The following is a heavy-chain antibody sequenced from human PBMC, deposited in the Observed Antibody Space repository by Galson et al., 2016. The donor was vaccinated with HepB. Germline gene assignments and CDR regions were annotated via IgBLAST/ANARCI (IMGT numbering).Heavy chain of an antibody. D-gene: IGHD3-16*01. J-gene: IGHJ4*02. CDR1: GGIFRSNA. V-gene: IGHV1-69*13. CDR3: ARDAFYDVSGMLDY. CDR2: IIAIFGTT. Sequence: SVKVSCKASGGIFRSNAISWVRQAPGQGLEWMGGIIAIFGTTNYAQKFQGRVTITADESTTTVYMELSSLTSADTAVYYCARDAFYDVSGMLDYGGQGTLGTVSS.